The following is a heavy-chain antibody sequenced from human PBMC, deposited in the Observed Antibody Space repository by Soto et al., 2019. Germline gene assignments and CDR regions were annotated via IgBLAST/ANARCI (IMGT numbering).Heavy chain of an antibody. V-gene: IGHV1-18*01. Sequence: ASVKVSCKASGYTFTSYGISWERQAPGQGLEWMGWISAYNGNTNYAQKLQGRVTMTTDTSTSTAYMELRSLRSDDTAVYYCARPGYSGSFNHAFDIWGQGTMVTVSS. CDR1: GYTFTSYG. CDR3: ARPGYSGSFNHAFDI. J-gene: IGHJ3*02. D-gene: IGHD1-26*01. CDR2: ISAYNGNT.